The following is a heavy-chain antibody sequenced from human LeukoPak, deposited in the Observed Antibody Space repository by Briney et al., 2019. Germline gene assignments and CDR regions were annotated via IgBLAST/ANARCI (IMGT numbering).Heavy chain of an antibody. J-gene: IGHJ4*02. CDR3: ARETEPLDYGDSTNLDY. CDR2: ISGSGGST. D-gene: IGHD4-17*01. Sequence: GGSLRLSCAASGFTFSSYAMSWVRQAPGKGLEWVSAISGSGGSTYYADSVKGRFTISRDNSKNTLYLQMNSLRAEDTAVYYCARETEPLDYGDSTNLDYWGQGTLVTVSS. CDR1: GFTFSSYA. V-gene: IGHV3-23*01.